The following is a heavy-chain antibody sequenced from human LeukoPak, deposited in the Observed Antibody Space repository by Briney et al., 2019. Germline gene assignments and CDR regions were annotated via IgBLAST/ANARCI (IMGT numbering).Heavy chain of an antibody. V-gene: IGHV3-53*01. CDR2: IYSGGST. J-gene: IGHJ4*02. CDR1: GFTVSSNY. D-gene: IGHD6-19*01. CDR3: ARAQWLAPLDY. Sequence: PGGSLRLSCAASGFTVSSNYMSWVRQAPGKGLEWVSVIYSGGSTYYADSVKGRFTISRDNSKSTLYLQMNSLRAEDTAVYYCARAQWLAPLDYWGLGTLVTVSS.